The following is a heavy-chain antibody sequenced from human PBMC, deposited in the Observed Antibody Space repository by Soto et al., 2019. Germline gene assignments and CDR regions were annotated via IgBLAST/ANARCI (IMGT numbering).Heavy chain of an antibody. Sequence: GGSLRLSCAASGLTFSSYEMNWVRQAPGKGLEWVSYISSSGSTIHYADSVKGRFTISRDNAKNSLYLQMDSLRAEDTAVYYCARDTGAGGLDYWGQGTLVTVSS. CDR3: ARDTGAGGLDY. CDR1: GLTFSSYE. CDR2: ISSSGSTI. D-gene: IGHD1-26*01. V-gene: IGHV3-48*03. J-gene: IGHJ4*02.